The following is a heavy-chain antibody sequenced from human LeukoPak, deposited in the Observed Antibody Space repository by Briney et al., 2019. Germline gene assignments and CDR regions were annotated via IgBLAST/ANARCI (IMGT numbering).Heavy chain of an antibody. CDR1: GGSISSGGYY. Sequence: SQTLSLTCTVSGGSISSGGYYWSWIRQHPGKGLEWIGYIYYSGSTYYNPSLKSRVTISVDTSKNQFSLKLSSVTAADTAVYYCARQPPAVAGPSLHYYGMDVWGQGTTVTVSS. CDR3: ARQPPAVAGPSLHYYGMDV. D-gene: IGHD6-19*01. J-gene: IGHJ6*02. CDR2: IYYSGST. V-gene: IGHV4-31*03.